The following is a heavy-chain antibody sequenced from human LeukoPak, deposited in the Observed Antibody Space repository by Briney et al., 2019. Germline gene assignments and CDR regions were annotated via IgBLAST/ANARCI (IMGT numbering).Heavy chain of an antibody. CDR1: GGSFSDYY. J-gene: IGHJ4*02. CDR2: VNHSGST. D-gene: IGHD5-12*01. V-gene: IGHV4-34*01. Sequence: SETLSLTCGVYGGSFSDYYWSWIRQPPGKGLEWIGEVNHSGSTNYNPSLNSRVTISVDTSKNQFSLKLSSVTAADTAVYYCARVDIVATIEDWGQGTLVTVSS. CDR3: ARVDIVATIED.